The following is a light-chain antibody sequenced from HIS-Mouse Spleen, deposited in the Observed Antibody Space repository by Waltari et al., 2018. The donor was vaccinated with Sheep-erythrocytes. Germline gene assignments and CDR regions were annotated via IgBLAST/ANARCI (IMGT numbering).Light chain of an antibody. J-gene: IGLJ1*01. CDR1: SSDVGGYNY. CDR2: DVS. Sequence: QSALTQPRSVSGSPGQSVTISCTGTSSDVGGYNYVSWYQQHPGKAPKPMIYDVSKRPSWAPDRFSGSKSGNTASLTISGLQAEDEADYYCCSYAGSYNHVFATGTKVTVL. CDR3: CSYAGSYNHV. V-gene: IGLV2-11*01.